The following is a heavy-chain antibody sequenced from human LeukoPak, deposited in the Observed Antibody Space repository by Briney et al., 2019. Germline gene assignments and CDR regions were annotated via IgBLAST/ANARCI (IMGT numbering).Heavy chain of an antibody. Sequence: GASVKVSCKASGYTFTGYYMHWVRQAPGQGLEWMGWINPNSGGTNYAQKFQGRVTMTRDTSISTAYMELSRLRSDDTAVYYCARDYDSSGYRRSYYYYMDVWGKGTTVTVSS. D-gene: IGHD3-22*01. J-gene: IGHJ6*03. CDR3: ARDYDSSGYRRSYYYYMDV. V-gene: IGHV1-2*02. CDR2: INPNSGGT. CDR1: GYTFTGYY.